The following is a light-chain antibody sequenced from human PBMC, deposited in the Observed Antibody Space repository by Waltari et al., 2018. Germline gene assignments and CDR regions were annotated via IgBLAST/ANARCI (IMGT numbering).Light chain of an antibody. CDR1: GTDIGYSDY. CDR2: DVS. J-gene: IGLJ2*01. Sequence: QSALTQPASVSGSPGQSITISCAGSGTDIGYSDYVSWYQQYPDHVPKLLIFDVSQRPSGISHAFSASKSGTTAFLPISGRQADDEADYYCSTHTITLHVVFGGGTKVTVL. CDR3: STHTITLHVV. V-gene: IGLV2-14*03.